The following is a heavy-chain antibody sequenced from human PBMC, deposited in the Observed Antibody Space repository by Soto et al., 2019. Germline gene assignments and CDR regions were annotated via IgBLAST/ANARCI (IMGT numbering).Heavy chain of an antibody. D-gene: IGHD4-4*01. CDR3: AKRRTVTTENWFGP. V-gene: IGHV1-69*12. J-gene: IGHJ5*02. CDR2: IIPIFGTA. CDR1: GGTFSSYA. Sequence: QVQLVQSGAEVKKPGSSVKVSCKASGGTFSSYAISWVRQAPGQGLEGMGGIIPIFGTANYAQKFQGRVTITADEATSTAYMELSSLRSDATAVYYCAKRRTVTTENWFGPWGQGTLVTVSS.